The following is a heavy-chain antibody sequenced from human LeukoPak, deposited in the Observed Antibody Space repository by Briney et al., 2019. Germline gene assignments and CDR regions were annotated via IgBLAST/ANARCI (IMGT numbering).Heavy chain of an antibody. Sequence: LSLTCAVSGASVSGSNYYWGWIRQAPGKGLEWVSYISSSGSTIYYADSVKGRFTISRDNAKNSLYLQMNSLRAEDTAVYYCARDYYDSSGYYYFDYWGQGTLVTVSS. CDR2: ISSSGSTI. CDR3: ARDYYDSSGYYYFDY. CDR1: GASVSGSNYY. V-gene: IGHV3-11*04. D-gene: IGHD3-22*01. J-gene: IGHJ4*02.